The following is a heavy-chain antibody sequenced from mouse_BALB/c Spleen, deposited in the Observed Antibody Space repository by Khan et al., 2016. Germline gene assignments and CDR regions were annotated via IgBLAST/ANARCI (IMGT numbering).Heavy chain of an antibody. J-gene: IGHJ2*01. Sequence: QIQLVQSGAELAKPGASVKMSCKAPGYTFTSYWMHWVKQRPGQGLEWIGYINPSTGYTEYNQKFKDKATLTADKSSSTAYMQLSSLTSEDSAVYYCARKGDYFDYWGQGTTLTVSS. CDR1: GYTFTSYW. CDR3: ARKGDYFDY. V-gene: IGHV1-7*01. CDR2: INPSTGYT.